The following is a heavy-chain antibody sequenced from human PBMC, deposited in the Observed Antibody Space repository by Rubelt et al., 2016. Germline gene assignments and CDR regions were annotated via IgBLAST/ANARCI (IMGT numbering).Heavy chain of an antibody. J-gene: IGHJ4*02. CDR1: GFTLNNYW. V-gene: IGHV3-74*01. Sequence: GFTLNNYWMHWVRQAPGKGLVGVSEIKYDGSATNYADSVKGRFTISRDNSKNTLYLQMNSLRAEDTAVYYCARECDYGDYVPDYWGQGTLVSVSS. CDR3: ARECDYGDYVPDY. CDR2: IKYDGSAT. D-gene: IGHD4-17*01.